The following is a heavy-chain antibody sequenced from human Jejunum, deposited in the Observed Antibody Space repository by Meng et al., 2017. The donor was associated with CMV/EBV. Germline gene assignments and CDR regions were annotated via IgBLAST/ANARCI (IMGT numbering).Heavy chain of an antibody. V-gene: IGHV6-1*01. CDR3: ARGLYDSSWSTFDY. Sequence: QLQHSGPRHVTRPQTLSPSCALSGDSAASKGAAWNWSRQSPSRGLAWLGRAYYRSKWFYDYALSVKSRININPDTSKNRFSLQLNSVTPEDTAVYYCARGLYDSSWSTFDYWGQGTLVTVSS. CDR2: AYYRSKWFY. J-gene: IGHJ4*02. CDR1: GDSAASKGAA. D-gene: IGHD6-13*01.